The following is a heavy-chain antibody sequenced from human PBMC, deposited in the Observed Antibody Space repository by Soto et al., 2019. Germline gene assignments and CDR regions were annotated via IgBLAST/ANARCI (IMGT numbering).Heavy chain of an antibody. V-gene: IGHV2-26*01. D-gene: IGHD6-19*01. CDR1: GLSITDSEMG. CDR2: IDSSGEK. CDR3: ARRHLAVAVSPWFDP. J-gene: IGHJ5*02. Sequence: QVTLKESGPVLVKPTETLTLRCTVSGLSITDSEMGVSWIRQPPGQPLEWLAHIDSSGEKSYRTFLKSRLAISKDTSKCQIVLTMTNMDPADTATYYCARRHLAVAVSPWFDPWGQGSRVTVSS.